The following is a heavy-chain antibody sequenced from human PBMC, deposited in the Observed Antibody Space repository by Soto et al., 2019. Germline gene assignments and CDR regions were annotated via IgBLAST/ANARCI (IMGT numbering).Heavy chain of an antibody. Sequence: GSLRLSCTGSGFTFGDYAVSWFRQAPGKGLEWVGFIRSKAFGGTSSYAASVNGRFTISRDDSKSIAYLQLGSLKTEDTAVYYCTRDGAGGIRWFDPWGPGTLVTVSS. J-gene: IGHJ5*02. CDR2: IRSKAFGGTS. CDR3: TRDGAGGIRWFDP. CDR1: GFTFGDYA. D-gene: IGHD6-13*01. V-gene: IGHV3-49*03.